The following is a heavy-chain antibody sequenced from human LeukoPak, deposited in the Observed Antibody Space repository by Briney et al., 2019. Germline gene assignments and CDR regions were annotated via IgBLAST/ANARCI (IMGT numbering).Heavy chain of an antibody. CDR2: ISSSGSTI. J-gene: IGHJ6*04. Sequence: PGGSLRLSCAASEFTFSTDWMNWVRQAPGKGLEWVSYISSSGSTIYYADSVKGRFTISRDNAKNSLYLQMNSLRAEDTAVYYCAELGITMIGGVWGKGTTVTVSS. V-gene: IGHV3-48*04. CDR1: EFTFSTDW. D-gene: IGHD3-10*02. CDR3: AELGITMIGGV.